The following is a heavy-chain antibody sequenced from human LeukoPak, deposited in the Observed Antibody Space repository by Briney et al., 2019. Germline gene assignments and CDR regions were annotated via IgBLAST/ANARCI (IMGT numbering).Heavy chain of an antibody. CDR1: GFTFSDYY. J-gene: IGHJ5*02. D-gene: IGHD2-2*01. Sequence: GGSLRLSCAASGFTFSDYYMSWIRQAPGKGLEWVSYISSSGSTIYYADSVKGRFTISRDNAKNSLYLQMNSLRAEDTAVYYCARVKYQLLLEWFDPWGQGTLVTVPS. CDR3: ARVKYQLLLEWFDP. V-gene: IGHV3-11*04. CDR2: ISSSGSTI.